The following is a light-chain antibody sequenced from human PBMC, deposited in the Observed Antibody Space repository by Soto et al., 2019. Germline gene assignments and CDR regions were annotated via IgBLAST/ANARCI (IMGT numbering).Light chain of an antibody. J-gene: IGLJ1*01. V-gene: IGLV2-23*02. CDR3: CSYAGGRSPYV. CDR1: TSVVGSYDL. Sequence: QSVLTQPASVSGSPGQSITISCTGTTSVVGSYDLVSWYQQHPGKAPKIMIYEVSKRPSGDSNRFSGSKSGNTASLTISGLQAVYEADYYCCSYAGGRSPYVFGTWTKVTVL. CDR2: EVS.